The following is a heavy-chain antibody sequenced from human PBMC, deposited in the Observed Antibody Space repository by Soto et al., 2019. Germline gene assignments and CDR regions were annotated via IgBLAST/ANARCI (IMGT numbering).Heavy chain of an antibody. CDR3: ARKMGGRGYCSSTSCRQGGWFDP. D-gene: IGHD2-2*01. CDR2: IYPGDSDT. CDR1: GYSFTSYW. Sequence: GESLKISCKGSGYSFTSYWIGWVRQMPGKGLEWMGIIYPGDSDTRYSPSFQGQVTISADKSISTAYLQWSSLKASDTAMYYCARKMGGRGYCSSTSCRQGGWFDPWGQGTXVTVSS. V-gene: IGHV5-51*01. J-gene: IGHJ5*02.